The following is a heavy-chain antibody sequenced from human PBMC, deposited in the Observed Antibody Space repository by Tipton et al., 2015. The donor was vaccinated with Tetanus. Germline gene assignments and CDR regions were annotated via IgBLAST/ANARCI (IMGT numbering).Heavy chain of an antibody. Sequence: TLSLTCSVSGGSVSSSGYFWNWVRQHPEKGLEWIGYIYYSGDTYINPSLKSRVTISVDSSTSQFSLRLASATAADTAVYYCARERIRLIGEVIFRFFDLWGRGTLVTVSS. J-gene: IGHJ2*01. CDR3: ARERIRLIGEVIFRFFDL. D-gene: IGHD3-3*02. V-gene: IGHV4-31*03. CDR2: IYYSGDT. CDR1: GGSVSSSGYF.